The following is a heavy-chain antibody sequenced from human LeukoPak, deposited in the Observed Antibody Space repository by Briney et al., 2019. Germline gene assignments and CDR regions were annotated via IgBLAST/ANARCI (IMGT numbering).Heavy chain of an antibody. J-gene: IGHJ6*03. CDR1: GGSISSYY. CDR2: IYTSGST. Sequence: PSETLSLTCTVSGGSISSYYWSWIRQPAGKGLEWIGRIYTSGSTNYNPSLKSRVTMSVDTSKNQFSLKLSSVTAADTAVYYCARDVAPPPSWNPPVGYMDVWGKGTTVTVS. D-gene: IGHD1-1*01. CDR3: ARDVAPPPSWNPPVGYMDV. V-gene: IGHV4-4*07.